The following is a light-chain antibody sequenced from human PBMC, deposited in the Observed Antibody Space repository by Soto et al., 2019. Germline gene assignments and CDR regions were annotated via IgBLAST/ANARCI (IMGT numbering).Light chain of an antibody. V-gene: IGLV1-44*01. J-gene: IGLJ1*01. CDR2: TNN. CDR1: SSNIGGNT. Sequence: QSVLTQPPSASGTPGQRVTISCSGSSSNIGGNTVSWYQQFPGTAPKLLIYTNNQRPSGVPDRFSGSKSDTSASLAISALQSEDEAHYYCEAWDDSLNGHVFGTGTKVTVL. CDR3: EAWDDSLNGHV.